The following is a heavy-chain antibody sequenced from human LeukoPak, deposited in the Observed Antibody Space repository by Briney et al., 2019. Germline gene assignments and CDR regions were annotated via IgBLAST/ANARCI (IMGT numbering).Heavy chain of an antibody. D-gene: IGHD1-1*01. V-gene: IGHV3-23*05. CDR2: IFASGSTT. CDR3: AKDLRPDGINDFDH. Sequence: ETLSLTCAVYGGSFSGYYWSWIRQPPGKGLEWVSLIFASGSTTKYADSVKGRFTISRDNSKNTLYLQMNSLRAEDTAVYYCAKDLRPDGINDFDHWGQGTLVTVSS. CDR1: GGSFSGYY. J-gene: IGHJ4*02.